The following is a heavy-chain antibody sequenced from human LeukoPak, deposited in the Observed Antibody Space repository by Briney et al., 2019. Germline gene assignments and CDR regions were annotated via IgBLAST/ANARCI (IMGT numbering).Heavy chain of an antibody. CDR1: GYTFTGYY. CDR3: ARDDPSTVTIDY. D-gene: IGHD4-17*01. Sequence: ASVKVSCKASGYTFTGYYMHWVRQAPGQGLEWMGRINPNSGGTNYAQKLQGRVTMTTDTSTSTAYMELRSLRSDDTAVYYCARDDPSTVTIDYWGQGTLVTVSS. V-gene: IGHV1-2*06. CDR2: INPNSGGT. J-gene: IGHJ4*02.